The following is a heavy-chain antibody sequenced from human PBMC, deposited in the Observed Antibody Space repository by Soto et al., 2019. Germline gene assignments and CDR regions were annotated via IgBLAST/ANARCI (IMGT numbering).Heavy chain of an antibody. CDR3: AREPYCSGGRCYSLQH. CDR2: ISYDGSNK. V-gene: IGHV3-30-3*01. Sequence: GGSLRLSCAASGFTFSSYAMHWVRQAPGKGLEWVAVISYDGSNKYYADSVKGRFTISRDNSKNTLYLQMNSLRAEDTAVYYCAREPYCSGGRCYSLQHWGQGTLVTVSS. D-gene: IGHD2-15*01. J-gene: IGHJ1*01. CDR1: GFTFSSYA.